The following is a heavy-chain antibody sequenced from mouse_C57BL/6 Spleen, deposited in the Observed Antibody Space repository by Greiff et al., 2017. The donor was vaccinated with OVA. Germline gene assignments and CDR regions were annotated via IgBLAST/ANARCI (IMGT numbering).Heavy chain of an antibody. CDR1: GYTFTDYY. D-gene: IGHD3-2*02. J-gene: IGHJ4*01. CDR2: IYPGSGNT. CDR3: ARKAQAPLYAMDY. Sequence: VQGVESGAELVRPGASVKLSCKASGYTFTDYYINWVKQRPGQGLEWIARIYPGSGNTYYNEKFKGKATLTAEKSSSTAYMQLSSLTSEDSAVYFCARKAQAPLYAMDYWGQGTSVTVSS. V-gene: IGHV1-76*01.